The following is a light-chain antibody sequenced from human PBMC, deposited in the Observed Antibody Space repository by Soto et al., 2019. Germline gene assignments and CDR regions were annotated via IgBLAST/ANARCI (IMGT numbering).Light chain of an antibody. CDR2: GAS. CDR1: QDINSW. Sequence: DIQMTQSPSSVSASVGDRVTITCRASQDINSWLSWYQQKPGRAPNLLIYGASDLQSGVPSRFSGSGSGTGFTLTISSLQPEDFATYYCQQTNSFPLTFGGGTKVGIK. CDR3: QQTNSFPLT. J-gene: IGKJ4*01. V-gene: IGKV1-12*01.